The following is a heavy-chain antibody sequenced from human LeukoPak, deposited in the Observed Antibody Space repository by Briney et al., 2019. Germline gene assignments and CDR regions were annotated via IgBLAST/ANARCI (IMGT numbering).Heavy chain of an antibody. CDR1: GFTFSSYG. Sequence: GRSLRLSCAASGFTFSSYGMHWVRQAPGKGLEWVAVISYDGSEKYYVDSVKGRFTISRDNAKNSLYLQMNSLRAEDTAVYYCASPYYGGNPTTFDYWGQGTLVTVSS. CDR2: ISYDGSEK. V-gene: IGHV3-30*03. J-gene: IGHJ4*02. CDR3: ASPYYGGNPTTFDY. D-gene: IGHD4-23*01.